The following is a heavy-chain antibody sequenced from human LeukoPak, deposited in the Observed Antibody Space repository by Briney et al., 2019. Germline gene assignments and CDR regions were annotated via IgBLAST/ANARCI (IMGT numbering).Heavy chain of an antibody. CDR2: IKSKYDGGNT. Sequence: GGSLRLSCAASGFTFSNAWMSWVRQAPGKGLEWVGRIKSKYDGGNTDYAAPVKGRFTISRDDSKNTVYLQMNSLKSEGTALYYCTTDDGSSGNPLDDWGQGTLVTVSS. J-gene: IGHJ4*02. D-gene: IGHD3-22*01. CDR3: TTDDGSSGNPLDD. V-gene: IGHV3-15*01. CDR1: GFTFSNAW.